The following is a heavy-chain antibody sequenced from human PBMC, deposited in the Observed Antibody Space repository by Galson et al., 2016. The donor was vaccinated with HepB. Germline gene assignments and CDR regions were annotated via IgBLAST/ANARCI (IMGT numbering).Heavy chain of an antibody. D-gene: IGHD6-19*01. J-gene: IGHJ4*01. CDR2: IRQDGNEI. V-gene: IGHV3-7*01. CDR1: GFSISSYW. Sequence: SLRLSCAASGFSISSYWMSWIRQAPGKGLEWVANIRQDGNEIYYVDSVRGRFTISRDNAKNSLSLQMNSLRVEDTAVYYCLRDGNTGWHFDYWGHGTLVTVSA. CDR3: LRDGNTGWHFDY.